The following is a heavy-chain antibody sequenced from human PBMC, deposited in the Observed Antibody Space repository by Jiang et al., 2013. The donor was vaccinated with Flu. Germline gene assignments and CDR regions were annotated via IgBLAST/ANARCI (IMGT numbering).Heavy chain of an antibody. CDR1: GFSFPDAW. CDR3: TTGGRRSSTSLI. CDR2: IKSATDDGPV. Sequence: VQLVESGGGLVQPGGSLRLSCAAFGFSFPDAWMTWVRQAPGKGLEWVGRIKSATDDGPVDYAAPAKGRFIISRDDSKNTLYLQLNSLKTEDTAVYYCTTGGRRSSTSLIWGQGTVVTVSS. V-gene: IGHV3-15*01. J-gene: IGHJ4*02. D-gene: IGHD2-2*01.